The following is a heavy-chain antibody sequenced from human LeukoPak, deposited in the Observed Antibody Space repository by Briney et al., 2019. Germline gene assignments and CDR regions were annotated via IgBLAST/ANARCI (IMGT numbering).Heavy chain of an antibody. CDR2: INHSGST. Sequence: KPSETLPLTCAVYGGSFSGYYWSCIRQPPGKGLEWIGEINHSGSTNYNPSLKSRVTISVDTSKNQFSLKLSSVTAADTAVYYCARVGDSGGFDPWGQGTLVTVSS. J-gene: IGHJ5*02. CDR3: ARVGDSGGFDP. D-gene: IGHD2-21*01. CDR1: GGSFSGYY. V-gene: IGHV4-34*01.